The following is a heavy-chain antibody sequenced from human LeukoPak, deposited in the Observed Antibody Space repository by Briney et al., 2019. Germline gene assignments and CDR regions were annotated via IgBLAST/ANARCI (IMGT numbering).Heavy chain of an antibody. Sequence: ASVKVSCKASGYTFTGYYMHWVRQAPGQGLEWMGWINPNSGGTNYAQKFQGRVTMTRDTSISTAYMELSRLRSDDTAVYYCARELTGRGRATLNFDYWGQGTLVTVSS. D-gene: IGHD5-12*01. J-gene: IGHJ4*02. CDR1: GYTFTGYY. CDR2: INPNSGGT. V-gene: IGHV1-2*02. CDR3: ARELTGRGRATLNFDY.